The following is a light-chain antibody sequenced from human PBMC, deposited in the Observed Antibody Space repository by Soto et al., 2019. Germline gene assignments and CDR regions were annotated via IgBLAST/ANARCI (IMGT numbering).Light chain of an antibody. V-gene: IGLV2-23*01. CDR2: EGT. CDR1: SSDFGTYKL. CDR3: CSYGPTFSV. Sequence: QSVLTQPASVSGSPGQSITISCIGTSSDFGTYKLFSWYQQHPNKAPKLIIYEGTKRPSGVSNRFSGSKSGDTASLTVSGLQAEEGADYFCCSYGPTFSVFGGGTKVTVL. J-gene: IGLJ3*02.